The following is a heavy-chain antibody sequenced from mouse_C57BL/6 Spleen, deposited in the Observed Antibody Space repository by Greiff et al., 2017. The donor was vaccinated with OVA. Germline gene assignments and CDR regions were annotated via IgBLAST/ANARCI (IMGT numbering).Heavy chain of an antibody. J-gene: IGHJ1*03. D-gene: IGHD1-1*01. CDR1: GYSFTGYY. CDR3: ARDYYYGSSYWYFDV. V-gene: IGHV1-42*01. Sequence: LVESGPELVKPGASVKISCKASGYSFTGYYMNWVKQSPEKSLEWIGEINPSTGGTTYNQKFKAKATLTVDKSSSTAYMQLKSLTSEDSAVYYCARDYYYGSSYWYFDVWGTGTTVTVSS. CDR2: INPSTGGT.